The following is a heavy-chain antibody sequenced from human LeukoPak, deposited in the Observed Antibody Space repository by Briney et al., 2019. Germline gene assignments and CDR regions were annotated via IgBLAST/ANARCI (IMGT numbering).Heavy chain of an antibody. CDR3: ARDLDYYGSGSYYNFDY. D-gene: IGHD3-10*01. V-gene: IGHV3-30*04. Sequence: HTGGSLRLSCAASGFTFSSYAMHWVRQAPGKGLEWVAVISYDGSNKYYADSVKGRFTISRDNSKNTLYLQMNSLRAEDTAVYCCARDLDYYGSGSYYNFDYWGQGTLVTVSS. CDR2: ISYDGSNK. CDR1: GFTFSSYA. J-gene: IGHJ4*02.